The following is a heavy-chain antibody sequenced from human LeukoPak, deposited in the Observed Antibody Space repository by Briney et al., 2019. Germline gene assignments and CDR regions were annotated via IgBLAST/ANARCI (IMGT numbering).Heavy chain of an antibody. CDR2: IYYSGST. CDR3: ARDKEGSYGYFDY. Sequence: SETLSLTCTVSGGSISTYHWSWIRQPPGKGLEWIGYIYYSGSTNYNPSLKSRVTISVDTSKNQFSLKLSSVTAADTAVYYCARDKEGSYGYFDYWGQGTLVTVSS. CDR1: GGSISTYH. J-gene: IGHJ4*02. V-gene: IGHV4-59*01. D-gene: IGHD5-18*01.